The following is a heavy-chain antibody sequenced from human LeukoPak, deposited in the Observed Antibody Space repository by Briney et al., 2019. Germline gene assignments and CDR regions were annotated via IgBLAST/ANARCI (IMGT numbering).Heavy chain of an antibody. CDR2: ISWNSGSI. CDR3: AKGSVAGNAEYFQR. Sequence: GGSLRLSCAASGFTFDDYAMHWVRQAPGKGLEWVSGISWNSGSIGYADSVKGRFTISRDNAKNSLYLQMNSLRAEDTALYYCAKGSVAGNAEYFQRWGQGTLVTVSS. CDR1: GFTFDDYA. J-gene: IGHJ1*01. V-gene: IGHV3-9*01. D-gene: IGHD6-19*01.